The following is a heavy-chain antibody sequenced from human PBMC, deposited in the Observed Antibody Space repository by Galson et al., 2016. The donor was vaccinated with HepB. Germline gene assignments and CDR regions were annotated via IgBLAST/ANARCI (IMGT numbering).Heavy chain of an antibody. CDR1: GLSLATSGMR. Sequence: PALVKPTQTLTLTCSVSGLSLATSGMRVSWIRQPPGKALEWLAHIDWDDNKFYSTSLKTRLIISKDTSKNQVVLTMTNMDPVDTGTYYCAWMGSVTHEGFDPWGQGTLVPVSS. J-gene: IGHJ5*01. CDR3: AWMGSVTHEGFDP. V-gene: IGHV2-70*04. CDR2: IDWDDNK. D-gene: IGHD3-10*01.